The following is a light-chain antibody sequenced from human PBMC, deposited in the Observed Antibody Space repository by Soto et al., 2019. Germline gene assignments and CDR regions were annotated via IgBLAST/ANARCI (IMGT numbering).Light chain of an antibody. CDR1: SSDVGGSNF. CDR2: EVS. V-gene: IGLV2-14*01. CDR3: SSSSTTSTI. J-gene: IGLJ2*01. Sequence: QSALTQPASVSGSPGQSITISCTGTSSDVGGSNFVSWYQQHPGKVPKLMIYEVSNRPSGVSNRFSGSKSGNTASLTISGLQADDEADYYCSSSSTTSTIFGGGTQLTVL.